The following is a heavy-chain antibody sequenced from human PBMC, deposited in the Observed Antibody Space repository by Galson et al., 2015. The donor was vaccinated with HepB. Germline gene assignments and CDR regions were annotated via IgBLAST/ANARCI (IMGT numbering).Heavy chain of an antibody. CDR3: GREAPGTLYFDY. V-gene: IGHV1-18*01. J-gene: IGHJ4*02. CDR1: GYTFTSYG. D-gene: IGHD2-2*01. CDR2: ISAYNGNT. Sequence: SVKVSCKASGYTFTSYGISWVRQAPGQGLEWMGWISAYNGNTNYAQKLQGRVTMTTDTSTSTAYMELRSLRSDDTAVYYCGREAPGTLYFDYWGQGSLVTVSS.